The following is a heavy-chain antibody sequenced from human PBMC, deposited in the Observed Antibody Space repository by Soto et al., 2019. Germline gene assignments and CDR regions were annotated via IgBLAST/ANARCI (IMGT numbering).Heavy chain of an antibody. Sequence: EVQLLESGGGLVQPGGSLRLSCAASGFTFSSYAMSWVRQAPGKGLEWVSAISVSGSSTYFADSVKGRLTISRDNSRNALYLQMNSLRAEDTAVYYCAKGYGDYYAGGEDFYYYYMDVWGKGTTVTVSS. J-gene: IGHJ6*03. CDR2: ISVSGSST. V-gene: IGHV3-23*01. CDR3: AKGYGDYYAGGEDFYYYYMDV. D-gene: IGHD4-17*01. CDR1: GFTFSSYA.